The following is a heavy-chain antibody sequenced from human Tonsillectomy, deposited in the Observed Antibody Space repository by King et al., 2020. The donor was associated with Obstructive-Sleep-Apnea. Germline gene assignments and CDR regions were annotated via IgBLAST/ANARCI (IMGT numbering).Heavy chain of an antibody. CDR2: IKSKTDGGST. D-gene: IGHD3-22*01. V-gene: IGHV3-15*01. J-gene: IGHJ4*02. Sequence: VQLVESGGGLAKPGGSLRLSCAASGFTFSNAWMNWVRQVPGKGLEWVGRIKSKTDGGSTDFAAPVKDRFTISRDDSKNTVYLQMNSLTTEDTAVYFCTTGLQRVYPDSSVDGSDYYYCFDYWGQGTLVAVSS. CDR3: TTGLQRVYPDSSVDGSDYYYCFDY. CDR1: GFTFSNAW.